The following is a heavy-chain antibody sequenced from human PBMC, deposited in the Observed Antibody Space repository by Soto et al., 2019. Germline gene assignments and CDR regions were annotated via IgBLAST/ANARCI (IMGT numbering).Heavy chain of an antibody. D-gene: IGHD5-18*01. CDR1: GYSFTSYW. CDR2: IYPGDSDT. V-gene: IGHV5-51*01. J-gene: IGHJ4*02. Sequence: PGESLKSSGKGSGYSFTSYWIGWVRQMPGKGLEWMGIIYPGDSDTRYSPSFQGQVTISADKSISTAYLQWSSLKASDTAMYYCARQSKRYSYGYELSYWGQGTLVTVSS. CDR3: ARQSKRYSYGYELSY.